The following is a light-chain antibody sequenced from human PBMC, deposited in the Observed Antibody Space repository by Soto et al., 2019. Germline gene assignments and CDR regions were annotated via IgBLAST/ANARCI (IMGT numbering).Light chain of an antibody. Sequence: ESVFSQSPGTLSLSPGERATLSCRASQSVSSSYLAWYQKTPGQAPRLLYDGALRGDTGMPDWVSGSGCRKDFTLTISRLPHDFFAVYCRQQNGRSPITFGQGTRLAIK. J-gene: IGKJ5*01. CDR1: QSVSSSY. V-gene: IGKV3-20*01. CDR2: GAL. CDR3: QQNGRSPIT.